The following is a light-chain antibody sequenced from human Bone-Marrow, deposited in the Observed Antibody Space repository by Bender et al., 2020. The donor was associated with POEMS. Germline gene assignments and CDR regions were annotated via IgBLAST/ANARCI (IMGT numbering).Light chain of an antibody. CDR1: SSDVGGYNF. Sequence: QSALTQPPSASGSPGQSVTISCTGTSSDVGGYNFVAWYQQYPGKAPKVMIYEVSKRPSGVPDRFSGSKSGNTASLTVSGLQAEDEADYYCCSYAGNYIWVFGGGTKLTVL. CDR2: EVS. V-gene: IGLV2-8*01. CDR3: CSYAGNYIWV. J-gene: IGLJ3*02.